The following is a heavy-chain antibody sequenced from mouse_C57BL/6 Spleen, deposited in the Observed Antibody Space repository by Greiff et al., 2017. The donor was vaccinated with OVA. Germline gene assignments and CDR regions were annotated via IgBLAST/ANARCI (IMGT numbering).Heavy chain of an antibody. Sequence: VQLQQSGAELVRPGASVTLSCKASGYTFTDYEMHWVKQTPVHGLEWIGAIDPETGGTAYNQKFKGKAILTADKSSSTAYMERRSLTSEDSAVYYCTRYYGSGFAYWGQGTLVTVSA. D-gene: IGHD1-1*01. CDR2: IDPETGGT. J-gene: IGHJ3*01. CDR1: GYTFTDYE. CDR3: TRYYGSGFAY. V-gene: IGHV1-15*01.